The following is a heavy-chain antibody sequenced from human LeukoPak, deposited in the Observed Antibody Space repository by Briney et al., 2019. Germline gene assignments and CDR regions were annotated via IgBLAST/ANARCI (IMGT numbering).Heavy chain of an antibody. CDR1: GFTFSSYA. CDR3: AGGLRDSSGWYPPWEYYYYYYGVDV. J-gene: IGHJ6*02. Sequence: PGGSLRLSCAASGFTFSSYAMSWVRQAPGKGLEWVSSISSSSSYIYYADSVKGRFTISRDNAKNSLYLQMNSLRAEDTAVYYCAGGLRDSSGWYPPWEYYYYYYGVDVWGQGTTVTVSS. D-gene: IGHD6-19*01. CDR2: ISSSSSYI. V-gene: IGHV3-21*01.